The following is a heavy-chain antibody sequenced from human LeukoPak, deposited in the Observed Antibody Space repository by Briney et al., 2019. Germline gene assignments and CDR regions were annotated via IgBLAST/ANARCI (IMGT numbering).Heavy chain of an antibody. CDR2: IYHSGST. V-gene: IGHV4-38-2*02. D-gene: IGHD5-24*01. CDR3: ARARREMVDY. CDR1: GYSISSGYY. Sequence: PSETLSLTCTVSGYSISSGYYWGWIGQPPGKGLEWIGSIYHSGSTYYNPSLKSRVTISVDTSKNQFSLKLSSVTAADTAVYYCARARREMVDYWGQGTLVTVSS. J-gene: IGHJ4*02.